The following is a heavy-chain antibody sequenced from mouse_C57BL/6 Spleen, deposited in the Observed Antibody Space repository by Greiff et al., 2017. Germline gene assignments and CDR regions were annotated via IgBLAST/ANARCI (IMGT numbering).Heavy chain of an antibody. J-gene: IGHJ2*01. CDR2: INPSSGYT. D-gene: IGHD1-1*01. Sequence: VQLQQSGAELARPGASVKMSCKASGYTFTSYTMHWVKQRPGQGLEWIGYINPSSGYTKYNQKFKDKATLTADKSSSTAYMQLSSLTSEDSAVYYCARDGMRDSYFDYWGQGTTLTVSS. V-gene: IGHV1-4*01. CDR1: GYTFTSYT. CDR3: ARDGMRDSYFDY.